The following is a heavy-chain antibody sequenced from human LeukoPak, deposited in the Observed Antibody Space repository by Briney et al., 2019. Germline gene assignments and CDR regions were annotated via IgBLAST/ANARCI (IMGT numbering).Heavy chain of an antibody. D-gene: IGHD5-18*01. Sequence: ASVKVSCKVSGYTLTELSMHWVRQAPGQGLEWMGIINPSGGSTSYAQKFQGRVTMTRDTSTSTVYMELSSLRSEDTAVYYCARATPGYSYGIDYWGQGTLVTVSS. J-gene: IGHJ4*02. V-gene: IGHV1-46*01. CDR3: ARATPGYSYGIDY. CDR2: INPSGGST. CDR1: GYTLTELS.